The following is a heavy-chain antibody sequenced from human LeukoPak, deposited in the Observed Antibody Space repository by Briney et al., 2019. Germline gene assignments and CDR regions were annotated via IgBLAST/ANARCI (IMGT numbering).Heavy chain of an antibody. CDR1: GYTFTSYY. CDR2: INPSGGST. CDR3: ARAGHRLYYYDSSVED. Sequence: GASVKVSCKASGYTFTSYYMHWVRQAPGQGLEWMGIINPSGGSTSYAQKFQGRVTMTRDTSTSTVYMELSSLRSEDTAVYYCARAGHRLYYYDSSVEDWGQGTLVTVSS. V-gene: IGHV1-46*01. D-gene: IGHD3-22*01. J-gene: IGHJ4*02.